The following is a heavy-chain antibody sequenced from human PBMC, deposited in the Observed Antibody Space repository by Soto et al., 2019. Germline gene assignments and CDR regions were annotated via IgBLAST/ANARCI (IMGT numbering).Heavy chain of an antibody. J-gene: IGHJ6*02. Sequence: EVQLLESGGGLGQPGGSLRLSCEASGFTFWNYAMTWVRQAPGKGPEWVSSISRNGDRTYYVDSVKGRFIISRDNSENTRFLQMDSLRAEDAAIYYCVIDWSGEKCPCMDVWGQGTTVTVSS. D-gene: IGHD3-3*01. V-gene: IGHV3-23*01. CDR3: VIDWSGEKCPCMDV. CDR2: ISRNGDRT. CDR1: GFTFWNYA.